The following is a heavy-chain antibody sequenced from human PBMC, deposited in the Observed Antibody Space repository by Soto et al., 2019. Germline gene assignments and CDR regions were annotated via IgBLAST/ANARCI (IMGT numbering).Heavy chain of an antibody. CDR3: ARFYASGSYPYDY. D-gene: IGHD3-10*01. CDR1: GGTFSSYG. Sequence: ASVKVSCKASGGTFSSYGISWVRQAPGQGLEWMGWISAYNGNTNYAQNLQGRVTMTTDTSTSTAYMELRSLRSDDTAVYYCARFYASGSYPYDYWGQGPLVTVSS. V-gene: IGHV1-18*01. CDR2: ISAYNGNT. J-gene: IGHJ4*02.